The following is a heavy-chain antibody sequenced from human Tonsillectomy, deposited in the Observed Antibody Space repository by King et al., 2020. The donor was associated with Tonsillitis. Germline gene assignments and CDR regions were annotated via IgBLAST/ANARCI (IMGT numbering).Heavy chain of an antibody. Sequence: VQLVESGGGVVQPGRSLRLSCATSGFTFSSYAMHWVRQAPGKGLEWVAIISYDGSNKYYADSVKGRFTISRDNSKNTLWLQMNSLRVDDTAVYYCARDIDGYDDYVGYFDYWGQGTLVTVSS. D-gene: IGHD4-17*01. CDR3: ARDIDGYDDYVGYFDY. J-gene: IGHJ4*02. CDR1: GFTFSSYA. V-gene: IGHV3-30-3*01. CDR2: ISYDGSNK.